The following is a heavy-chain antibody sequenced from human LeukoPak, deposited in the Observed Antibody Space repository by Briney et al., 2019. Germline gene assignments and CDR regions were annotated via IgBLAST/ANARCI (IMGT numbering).Heavy chain of an antibody. Sequence: GGSLRLSCAASGFTFSSYSMNWVRQAPGKGLEWVSSISSSSSYIYYADSVKGRFTISRDNSKNTLYLQMNSLRAEDTALYYCVKGYSSGWTREYYGMDVWGQGTTVTVSS. CDR3: VKGYSSGWTREYYGMDV. CDR1: GFTFSSYS. D-gene: IGHD6-19*01. CDR2: ISSSSSYI. V-gene: IGHV3-21*04. J-gene: IGHJ6*02.